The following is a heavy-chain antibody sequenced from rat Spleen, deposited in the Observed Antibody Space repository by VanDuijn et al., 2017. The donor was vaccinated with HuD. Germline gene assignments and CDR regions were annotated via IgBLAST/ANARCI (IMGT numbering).Heavy chain of an antibody. CDR3: VRDPRGTGVMDA. V-gene: IGHV2-65*01. J-gene: IGHJ4*01. D-gene: IGHD4-3*01. CDR2: TRSGGIT. CDR1: GFSLTNYY. Sequence: QVQLKETGPGLVQPTQTLSITCTVSGFSLTNYYIQWVRQTPGKGLEWMAFTRSGGITEFNSEFKSRLSISRDTSNNQVVLEMNSLKTEDTGVYYCVRDPRGTGVMDAWGQGTSVTVSS.